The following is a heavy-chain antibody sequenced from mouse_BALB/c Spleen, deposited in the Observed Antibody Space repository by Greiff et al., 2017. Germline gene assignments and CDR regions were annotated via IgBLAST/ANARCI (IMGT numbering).Heavy chain of an antibody. CDR2: INPSNGRT. J-gene: IGHJ4*01. Sequence: VQLQQSGPELEKPGASVKISCKASGYTFTSYWMHWVKQRPGQGLEWIGEINPSNGRTNYNEKFKSKATLTVDKSSSTAYMQLSSLTSEDSAVYYCAVTDYYAMDYWGQGTSVTVSS. V-gene: IGHV1S81*02. CDR1: GYTFTSYW. CDR3: AVTDYYAMDY. D-gene: IGHD2-1*01.